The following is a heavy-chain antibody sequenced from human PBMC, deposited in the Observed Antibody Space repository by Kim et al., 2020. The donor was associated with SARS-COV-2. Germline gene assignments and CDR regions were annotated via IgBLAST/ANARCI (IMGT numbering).Heavy chain of an antibody. J-gene: IGHJ3*02. Sequence: NTNPSLKERVTRSVDTSKNQFSLKLSSVTAADTAVYYCARQGLVEGAFDIWGQGTMVTVSS. D-gene: IGHD2-8*02. V-gene: IGHV4-61*07. CDR3: ARQGLVEGAFDI.